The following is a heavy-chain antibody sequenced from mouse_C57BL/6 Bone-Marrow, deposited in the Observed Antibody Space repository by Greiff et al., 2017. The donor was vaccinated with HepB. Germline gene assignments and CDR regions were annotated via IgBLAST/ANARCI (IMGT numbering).Heavy chain of an antibody. V-gene: IGHV2-5*01. J-gene: IGHJ4*01. CDR3: AKNPYYYGTLYAMDY. Sequence: VQLQQSGPGLVQPSQSLSITCTVSGFSLTSYGVHWVRQSPGKGLEWLGVIWRGGSTDYNAAFMSRLSITKDNSKSQVFFKMNSLQADDTAIYYCAKNPYYYGTLYAMDYWGQGTSVTVSS. D-gene: IGHD1-1*01. CDR2: IWRGGST. CDR1: GFSLTSYG.